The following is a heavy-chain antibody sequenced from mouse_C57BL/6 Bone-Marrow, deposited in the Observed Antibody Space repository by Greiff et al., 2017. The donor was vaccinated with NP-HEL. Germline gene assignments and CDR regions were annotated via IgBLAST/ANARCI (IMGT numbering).Heavy chain of an antibody. CDR1: GIDFSRYW. Sequence: EVKLLESGGGLVQPGGSLKLSCAASGIDFSRYWMSWVRRAPGKGLEWIGEINPDSSTINYAPSLKDKFIISRDTAKNTLYLQMSKVRSEDTALYYCARDLLLRPFAYWGQGTLVTVSA. D-gene: IGHD1-1*01. CDR3: ARDLLLRPFAY. V-gene: IGHV4-1*01. J-gene: IGHJ3*01. CDR2: INPDSSTI.